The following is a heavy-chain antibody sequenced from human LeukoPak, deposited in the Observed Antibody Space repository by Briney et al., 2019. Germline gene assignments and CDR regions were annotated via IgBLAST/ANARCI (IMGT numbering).Heavy chain of an antibody. J-gene: IGHJ4*02. Sequence: GASVKVSCKASGYTFTSYYMHWVRQAPGQGLEWMGIINPSGGSTSYAQKFQGRVTMTRDMSTSTVYMELSSLRSEDTAVYYCASGLRYFDWLSPLDYWGQGTLVTVAS. CDR3: ASGLRYFDWLSPLDY. CDR1: GYTFTSYY. V-gene: IGHV1-46*01. D-gene: IGHD3-9*01. CDR2: INPSGGST.